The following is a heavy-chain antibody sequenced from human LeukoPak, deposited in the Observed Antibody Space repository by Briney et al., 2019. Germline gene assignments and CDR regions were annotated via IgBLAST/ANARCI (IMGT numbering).Heavy chain of an antibody. Sequence: SVKVSCKASGGAFSNFAISWARQAPGQGLEWMGGVIPIFGTANYAQRFQGRVTITADESTSTVYMELSSLRSEDTAMYYCARASGDSNNHDFPKPYSYWGQGTLVTVSP. J-gene: IGHJ4*02. CDR1: GGAFSNFA. D-gene: IGHD3-3*01. CDR3: ARASGDSNNHDFPKPYSY. CDR2: VIPIFGTA. V-gene: IGHV1-69*13.